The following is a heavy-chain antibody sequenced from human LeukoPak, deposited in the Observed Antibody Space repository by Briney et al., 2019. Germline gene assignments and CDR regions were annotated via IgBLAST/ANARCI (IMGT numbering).Heavy chain of an antibody. J-gene: IGHJ5*02. Sequence: PSETLSLTCTVSGGSISSYYWGWIRQPPGKGLEWIGSIYYSGSTYYNPSLKSRVTISVDTSKNQFSLKLSSVTAADTAVYYRARHFYDFWSGTPYNWFDPWGQGTLVTVSS. CDR2: IYYSGST. D-gene: IGHD3-3*01. CDR1: GGSISSYY. V-gene: IGHV4-39*01. CDR3: ARHFYDFWSGTPYNWFDP.